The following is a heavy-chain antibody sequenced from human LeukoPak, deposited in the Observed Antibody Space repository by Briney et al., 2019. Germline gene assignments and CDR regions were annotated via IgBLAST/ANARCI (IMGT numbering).Heavy chain of an antibody. D-gene: IGHD5-18*01. V-gene: IGHV3-74*01. CDR3: ARGGSDTAMAHDY. J-gene: IGHJ4*02. CDR2: INSDESST. Sequence: GGSLRLSCAASGFTFSSYWMYWVRQAPGKGLVWVSRINSDESSTSYADSVKGRFTISRDDAKNTLYLQVNSLRVEDTAVYFCARGGSDTAMAHDYWGQGTLVTVSS. CDR1: GFTFSSYW.